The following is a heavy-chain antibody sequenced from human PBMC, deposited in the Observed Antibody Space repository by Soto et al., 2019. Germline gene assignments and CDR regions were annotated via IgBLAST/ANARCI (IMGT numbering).Heavy chain of an antibody. J-gene: IGHJ6*03. CDR2: ISYDGSNK. CDR3: AKDRQYCSGGSCYYMDV. Sequence: GGSLRLSCAASGFTFRSYGMHWVRQAPGKGLEWVAVISYDGSNKYYADSVKGRFTISRDNSENTLYLQMNSLRAEDTAVYYYAKDRQYCSGGSCYYMDVWGKGATVTVSS. V-gene: IGHV3-30*18. CDR1: GFTFRSYG. D-gene: IGHD2-15*01.